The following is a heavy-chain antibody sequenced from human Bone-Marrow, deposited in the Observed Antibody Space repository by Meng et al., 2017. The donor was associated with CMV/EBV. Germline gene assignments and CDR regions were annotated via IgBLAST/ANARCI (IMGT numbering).Heavy chain of an antibody. V-gene: IGHV3-15*01. Sequence: ESLSLTCAASGFTFGNAWMSWVRQAAGKGLEWVGRIKSKTDSGTTDYAAPVRCRFTISRDESKNTLHLQMNRLKAEDIAVYYCTKDSLDPWGQGTLVTVSS. J-gene: IGHJ5*02. CDR1: GFTFGNAW. CDR2: IKSKTDSGTT. CDR3: TKDSLDP.